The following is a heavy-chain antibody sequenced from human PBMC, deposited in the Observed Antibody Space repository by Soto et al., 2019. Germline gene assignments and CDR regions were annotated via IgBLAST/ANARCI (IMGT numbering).Heavy chain of an antibody. V-gene: IGHV1-69*12. Sequence: QVQLVQSGAEVKKPGSSVNVSCKTSGGTFDNSAVTWVRQAPGQGLEWLGGIVPMFGTANYAQKFQGRVTITADESTITAYMALSSLNTDDTAVYYCARDGDPQSAFWSGPLGGGRFDPWGQGTLVTVSS. CDR1: GGTFDNSA. D-gene: IGHD3-3*01. CDR2: IVPMFGTA. CDR3: ARDGDPQSAFWSGPLGGGRFDP. J-gene: IGHJ5*02.